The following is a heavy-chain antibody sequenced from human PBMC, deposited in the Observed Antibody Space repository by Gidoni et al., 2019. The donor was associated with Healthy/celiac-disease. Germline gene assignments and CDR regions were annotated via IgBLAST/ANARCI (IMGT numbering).Heavy chain of an antibody. V-gene: IGHV1-69*01. CDR2: IIPIIGTT. CDR1: GGTFRSYA. D-gene: IGHD5-12*01. J-gene: IGHJ4*02. CDR3: ARDGGYSGYDYDRNFDY. Sequence: QVQLVQSGAEVKKPGLSGKVSCHPSGGTFRSYAISWVRQAPGQGLEWMGGIIPIIGTTNYAQKFQGRVTITADESTSTAYMELSSLRSEDTAVYYCARDGGYSGYDYDRNFDYWGQGTLVTVSS.